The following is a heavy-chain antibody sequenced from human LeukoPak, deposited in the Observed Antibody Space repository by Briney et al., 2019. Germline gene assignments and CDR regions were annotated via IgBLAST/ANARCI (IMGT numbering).Heavy chain of an antibody. CDR3: ARRSGYSYASYYFDY. CDR2: IYYSGST. V-gene: IGHV4-39*01. CDR1: GGSISSSSYY. D-gene: IGHD5-18*01. Sequence: PSETLSLTCTVSGGSISSSSYYWGWIRQPPGEGLEWIGSIYYSGSTYYNPSLKSRVTISVDKSKNQFSLKLSSVTAADTAVYYCARRSGYSYASYYFDYWGQGTLVTVSS. J-gene: IGHJ4*02.